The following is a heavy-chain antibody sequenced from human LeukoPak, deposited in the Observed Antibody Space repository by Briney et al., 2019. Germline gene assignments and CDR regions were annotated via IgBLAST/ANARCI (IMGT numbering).Heavy chain of an antibody. Sequence: PSETLSPTCTVSGGSISSYYWSWIRQPPGKGLEWIGYIYYSGSTNYNPSLKSRVTISVDTSKNQFSLKLNSVTAADTAVYYCARVVLSPGGAFDIWGQGTMVTVSS. CDR3: ARVVLSPGGAFDI. CDR2: IYYSGST. D-gene: IGHD6-13*01. CDR1: GGSISSYY. J-gene: IGHJ3*02. V-gene: IGHV4-59*01.